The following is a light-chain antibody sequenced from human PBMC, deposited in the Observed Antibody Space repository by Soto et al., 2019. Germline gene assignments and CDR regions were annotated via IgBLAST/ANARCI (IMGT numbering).Light chain of an antibody. CDR3: QHYNSYWT. Sequence: DIQMTQSPSTLSASVGDRVTITCRASQSISSRLAGYQQKPGQAPKLLIYKASSLESGVPSRFSGSGSGTEFTITIRSLQPDDVATYYCQHYNSYWTFGEGTKVEIK. CDR2: KAS. CDR1: QSISSR. J-gene: IGKJ1*01. V-gene: IGKV1-5*03.